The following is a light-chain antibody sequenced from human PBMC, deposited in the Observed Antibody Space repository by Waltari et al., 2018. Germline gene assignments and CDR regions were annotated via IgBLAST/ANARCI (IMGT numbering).Light chain of an antibody. J-gene: IGKJ1*01. CDR3: QQRSNWPRWT. V-gene: IGKV3-11*01. CDR1: QSVSSY. Sequence: EIVLTQSPATLSLSPGERATLSCRASQSVSSYLAWYQQKPGQAPRLLIYDASNRATGIPARFSGSWSGTDFTLTISSLEPEDFAVYYCQQRSNWPRWTFGQGTKVEIK. CDR2: DAS.